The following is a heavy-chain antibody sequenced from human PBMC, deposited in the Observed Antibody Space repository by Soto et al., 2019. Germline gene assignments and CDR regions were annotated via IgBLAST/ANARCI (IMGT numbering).Heavy chain of an antibody. J-gene: IGHJ6*02. V-gene: IGHV1-69*12. CDR2: IIPIFGTA. D-gene: IGHD2-2*01. Sequence: QVQLVQSGAEVKKPGSSVKVSCKASGGTFSSYAISWVRQAPGQGLEWMGGIIPIFGTANYAQKFQGRVTITADESTSTAYMELSSLRSEDTAVYYCASKRRLVPADTYYYYGMDVWGQGTTVTVSS. CDR1: GGTFSSYA. CDR3: ASKRRLVPADTYYYYGMDV.